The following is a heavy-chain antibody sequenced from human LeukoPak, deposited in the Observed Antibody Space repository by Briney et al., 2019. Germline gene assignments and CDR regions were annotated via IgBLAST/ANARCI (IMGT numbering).Heavy chain of an antibody. Sequence: GGSLRLSCAASGSTFSSYAMSWVRQAPGKGLEWVSYISSSGSTIYYADSVKGRFTISRDNAKNSLYLQMNSLRDEDTAVYYCARDNGYYGSGTDGMNVWGQGTTVTVSS. CDR3: ARDNGYYGSGTDGMNV. D-gene: IGHD3-10*01. V-gene: IGHV3-48*02. J-gene: IGHJ6*02. CDR1: GSTFSSYA. CDR2: ISSSGSTI.